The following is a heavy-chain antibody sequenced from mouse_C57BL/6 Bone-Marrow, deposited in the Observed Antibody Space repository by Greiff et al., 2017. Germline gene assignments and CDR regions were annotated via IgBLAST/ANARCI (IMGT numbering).Heavy chain of an antibody. CDR2: IWSGGST. J-gene: IGHJ2*01. D-gene: IGHD2-4*01. CDR3: ARNSDYDYDDGAYYFDY. Sequence: VQLQQSGPGLVQPSQSLSITCTVSGFSLTSYGVHWVRQSPGKGLEWLGVIWSGGSTDYHAAFISRLSISKDNSKSQVFFKMNSLQADDTAIYYCARNSDYDYDDGAYYFDYWGQGTTLTVSS. V-gene: IGHV2-2*01. CDR1: GFSLTSYG.